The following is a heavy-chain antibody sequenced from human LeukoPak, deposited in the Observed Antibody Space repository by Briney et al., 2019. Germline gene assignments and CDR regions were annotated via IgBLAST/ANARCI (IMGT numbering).Heavy chain of an antibody. D-gene: IGHD2-15*01. CDR3: AKDQAYCTGGNCYYYFYYLDV. Sequence: GGSLRLSCAASGFTFSSYWMHWVRQAPGKGVVWVSRINSDGSSTSYADSVKGRFTISRDNAKNTLYLQMNSVRAEDTAVYHCAKDQAYCTGGNCYYYFYYLDVWGRGTTVTVSS. V-gene: IGHV3-74*01. J-gene: IGHJ6*03. CDR2: INSDGSST. CDR1: GFTFSSYW.